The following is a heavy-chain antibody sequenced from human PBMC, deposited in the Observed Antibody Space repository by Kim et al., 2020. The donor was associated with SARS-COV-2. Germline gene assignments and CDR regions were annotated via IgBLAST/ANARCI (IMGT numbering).Heavy chain of an antibody. CDR1: GGSISSYY. CDR3: ARLGYSYGGVDY. D-gene: IGHD5-18*01. CDR2: IYYSGST. V-gene: IGHV4-59*08. Sequence: SETLYLTCTVSGGSISSYYWSWIRQPPGKGLEWIGYIYYSGSTNYNPSLKSRVTISVDTSKNQFSLKLSSVTAADTAVYYCARLGYSYGGVDYWGQGTLVTVSS. J-gene: IGHJ4*02.